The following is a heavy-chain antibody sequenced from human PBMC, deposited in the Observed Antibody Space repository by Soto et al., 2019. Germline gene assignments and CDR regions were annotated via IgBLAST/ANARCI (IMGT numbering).Heavy chain of an antibody. Sequence: QVQLVQSGAEVKKPGASVKVSCKASGYTFTSYGISWVRQDPGQGLEWMGWISDYNGNTNYAQKLQGRDTMTTDTSPSNRYMELRSLRSDDTAVYYCARGSTAEICSYWCQETLVTVST. J-gene: IGHJ4*02. V-gene: IGHV1-18*01. CDR1: GYTFTSYG. CDR3: ARGSTAEICSY. D-gene: IGHD2-2*01. CDR2: ISDYNGNT.